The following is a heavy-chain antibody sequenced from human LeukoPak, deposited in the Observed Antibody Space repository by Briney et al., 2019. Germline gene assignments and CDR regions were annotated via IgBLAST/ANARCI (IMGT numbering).Heavy chain of an antibody. J-gene: IGHJ4*02. CDR2: LYYSGNT. CDR3: SRESGPFCPFGY. D-gene: IGHD1-26*01. Sequence: SETLSLTCTVSGGSISSYYWSWIRQPPGKGLEWIGSLYYSGNTNYNPSLKSRVTISLDTSKNQVSLNLTSVTAADMAIYYCSRESGPFCPFGYWGQGTLVIVPS. CDR1: GGSISSYY. V-gene: IGHV4-59*12.